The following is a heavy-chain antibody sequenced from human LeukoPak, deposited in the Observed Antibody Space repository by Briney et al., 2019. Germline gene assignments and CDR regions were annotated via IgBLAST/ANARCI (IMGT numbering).Heavy chain of an antibody. D-gene: IGHD2-8*02. V-gene: IGHV3-23*01. CDR1: GFTLSTYA. Sequence: PGGSLRLSCAASGFTLSTYAMSWVRQTPGKGLEWVAATSSSDAGTYHADSVRGRFTISRDNSKNTLSLQMNSLRAEDTAIYYCATYRQVLLPFESWGQGTLVTVSS. CDR3: ATYRQVLLPFES. CDR2: TSSSDAGT. J-gene: IGHJ4*02.